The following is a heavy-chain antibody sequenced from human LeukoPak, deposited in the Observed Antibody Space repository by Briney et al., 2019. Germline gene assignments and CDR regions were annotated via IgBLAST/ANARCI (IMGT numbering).Heavy chain of an antibody. Sequence: SQTLSLTCAISGDSVSNKNTAWNWIRQSPSRGLEWLGRTYYKSKWYNDYAVSVKSRITINPDTSKNQFSLQLNSVTPEDTAVYYCARGRRSYYGMDVWGQGTTVTVSS. CDR2: TYYKSKWYN. J-gene: IGHJ6*02. CDR3: ARGRRSYYGMDV. CDR1: GDSVSNKNTA. V-gene: IGHV6-1*01.